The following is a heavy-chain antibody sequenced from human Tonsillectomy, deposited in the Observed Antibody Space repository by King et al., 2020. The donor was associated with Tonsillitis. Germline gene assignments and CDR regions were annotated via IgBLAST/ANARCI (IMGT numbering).Heavy chain of an antibody. V-gene: IGHV3-30-3*01. D-gene: IGHD3-22*01. Sequence: VQLVESRGGVAQPGRSLRLSCAASGFTFSSYAMHWVRQAPGKGLEWVAVISYDGSDKYYADSVKGRFTISRDNSKNTLYLQMNSLTAEDTAVYYCARDHSPGDSSGYLNYWGQGTLVTVSS. CDR1: GFTFSSYA. J-gene: IGHJ4*02. CDR2: ISYDGSDK. CDR3: ARDHSPGDSSGYLNY.